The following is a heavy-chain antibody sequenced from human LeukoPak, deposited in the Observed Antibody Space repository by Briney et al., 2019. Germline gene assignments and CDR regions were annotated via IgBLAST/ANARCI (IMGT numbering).Heavy chain of an antibody. CDR2: INWNGGST. Sequence: GGSLRLSCAASGLTFGDYGMSWVRQAPGKGLEWVSGINWNGGSTGYADSVKGRFTISRDNAKNSLYLQMNSLRAEDTALYYCARAKGPIVGATLDYWGQGTLVTVSS. J-gene: IGHJ4*02. D-gene: IGHD1-26*01. V-gene: IGHV3-20*04. CDR1: GLTFGDYG. CDR3: ARAKGPIVGATLDY.